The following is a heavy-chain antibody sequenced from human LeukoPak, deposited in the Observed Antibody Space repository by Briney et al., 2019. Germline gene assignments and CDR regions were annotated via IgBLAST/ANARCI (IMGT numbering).Heavy chain of an antibody. J-gene: IGHJ4*02. CDR1: GYTFTSYG. V-gene: IGHV1-18*01. CDR2: ISAYNGNT. Sequence: GASVKVSCKASGYTFTSYGISWVRQAPGQGLEWMGWISAYNGNTNYAQKLQGRVTMTTDTSTSTAYMELRSLRFDDTAVYYCARDYDFWSGYSPTAFDYWGQGTLVTVSS. CDR3: ARDYDFWSGYSPTAFDY. D-gene: IGHD3-3*01.